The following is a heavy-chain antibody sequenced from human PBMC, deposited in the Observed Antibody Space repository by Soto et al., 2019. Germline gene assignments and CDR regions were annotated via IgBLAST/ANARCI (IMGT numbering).Heavy chain of an antibody. CDR1: GASLTSGSYY. D-gene: IGHD3-16*01. Sequence: QVQLQESGPGLVRPSETLSLTCTVSGASLTSGSYYWSWVRQPPGKGLEWIAYIYRSGSTNYNPSLKSRATISVDTSKNQFSLRLTSVTPADTAMYYCARWKYSYADLPGDWFDSWGQGTLVTGSS. CDR2: IYRSGST. CDR3: ARWKYSYADLPGDWFDS. V-gene: IGHV4-61*01. J-gene: IGHJ5*01.